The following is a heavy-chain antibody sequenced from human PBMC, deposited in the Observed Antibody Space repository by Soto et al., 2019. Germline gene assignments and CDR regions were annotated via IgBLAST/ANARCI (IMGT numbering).Heavy chain of an antibody. Sequence: KPSETLSLTCTVSGYSISSGCYWGWIRQPPGKRLEWIGSMYPTGSTYYNPSLKSRVTISVDTSKNQFSLKLTSVTAADTAVYYCARDLNYGLYYFDYWGQGTLVTVS. D-gene: IGHD3-10*01. V-gene: IGHV4-38-2*02. CDR2: MYPTGST. CDR1: GYSISSGCY. CDR3: ARDLNYGLYYFDY. J-gene: IGHJ4*02.